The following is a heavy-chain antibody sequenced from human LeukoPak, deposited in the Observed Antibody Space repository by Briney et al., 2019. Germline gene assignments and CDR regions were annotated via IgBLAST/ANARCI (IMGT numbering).Heavy chain of an antibody. V-gene: IGHV4-34*01. CDR3: ARGRSLHYFDY. J-gene: IGHJ4*02. Sequence: SETLSLTCGFYGESFSDYYWGWIRQPPGKGREWIGEINHTGSTNYNPSLKSRVTISVDTSRNQFSLRLTSVTAADTAVYYCARGRSLHYFDYWGQGTLVTVSS. CDR2: INHTGST. CDR1: GESFSDYY.